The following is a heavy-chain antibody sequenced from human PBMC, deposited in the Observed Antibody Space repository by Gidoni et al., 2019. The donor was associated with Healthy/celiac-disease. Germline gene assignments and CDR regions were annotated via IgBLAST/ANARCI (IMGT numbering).Heavy chain of an antibody. V-gene: IGHV2-26*01. CDR3: ARRWDYDSSGDQLGFDY. Sequence: QVTLKESGPVLVKPTETLTLTCTVSGFSLSNARMGVSWIRQPPGKALEWLAHILSNDEKSYSTSLKSRLTISKDTSKSQVVLTMTNMDPVDTATYYCARRWDYDSSGDQLGFDYWGQGTLVTVSS. CDR2: ILSNDEK. CDR1: GFSLSNARMG. J-gene: IGHJ4*02. D-gene: IGHD3-22*01.